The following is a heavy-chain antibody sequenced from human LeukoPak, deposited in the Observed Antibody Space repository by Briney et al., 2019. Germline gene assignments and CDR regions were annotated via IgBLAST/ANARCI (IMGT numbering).Heavy chain of an antibody. J-gene: IGHJ4*02. CDR1: GFTFSSYW. V-gene: IGHV3-23*01. CDR2: ISLSGGST. CDR3: ARRGTPY. D-gene: IGHD3-16*01. Sequence: RSGGSLRLSCAASGFTFSSYWMSWVRQAPGKGLEWVSGISLSGGSTYYADFVKGRFTISRDNSKNTLYLQMNTLRAEDTAVYYCARRGTPYWGQGTLVTVSS.